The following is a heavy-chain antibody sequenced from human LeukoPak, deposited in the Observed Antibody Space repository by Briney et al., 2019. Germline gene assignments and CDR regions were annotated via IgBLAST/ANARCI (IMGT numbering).Heavy chain of an antibody. D-gene: IGHD6-19*01. J-gene: IGHJ4*02. CDR1: GFIVSSNY. CDR3: AKVRVDSGWYGGYYFDY. V-gene: IGHV3-53*01. CDR2: IYTDGST. Sequence: PGGSLRLSCAASGFIVSSNYMNWVRQTPGKGLEWVSVIYTDGSTYYADSVKGRFTISRDISRNTVRLQMNSLRAGDTAVYYCAKVRVDSGWYGGYYFDYWGQGTLVTVSS.